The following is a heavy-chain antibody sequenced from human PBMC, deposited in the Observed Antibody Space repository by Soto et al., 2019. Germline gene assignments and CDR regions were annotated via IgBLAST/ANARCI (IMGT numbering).Heavy chain of an antibody. V-gene: IGHV1-69*12. J-gene: IGHJ4*02. CDR1: GGTFSSYA. CDR3: ARVRHGGNFDY. D-gene: IGHD2-15*01. CDR2: IIPIFGTA. Sequence: QVQLVQSGAEVKKPGSSVKVSCKASGGTFSSYAISWVRQAPGQGLEWMGGIIPIFGTANYAQKFQGRVTITADEPTSTAYMELSSLRSDDTAVYYCARVRHGGNFDYWGQGTLVTVSS.